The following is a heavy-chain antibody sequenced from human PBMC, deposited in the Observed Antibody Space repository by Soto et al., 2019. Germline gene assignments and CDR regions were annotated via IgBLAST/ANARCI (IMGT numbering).Heavy chain of an antibody. CDR2: ISYDGSNK. D-gene: IGHD1-26*01. CDR1: GFTFSSYG. J-gene: IGHJ4*02. CDR3: AKDFSGGSYYTADY. Sequence: QVQLVESGGGVVQPGRSLRLSCAASGFTFSSYGMHWVRQAPGKGLEWVAVISYDGSNKYYADSVKGRVTISRDNSKNTLYLQMNSLRAEDTAVYYCAKDFSGGSYYTADYWGQGTLVTVSS. V-gene: IGHV3-30*18.